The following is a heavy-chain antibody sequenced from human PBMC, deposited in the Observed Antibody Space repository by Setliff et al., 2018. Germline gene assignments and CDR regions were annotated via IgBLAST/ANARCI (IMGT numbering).Heavy chain of an antibody. Sequence: SVKVSCKASGGTFSSYAISWVRQAPGQGLEWMGRIMPIFGTANYAQKFQGRVTITADKSTSTAYMELSRLTSEDTAVYYCALEYSNSSPTVYYYMDVWGKGTTVTVSS. CDR3: ALEYSNSSPTVYYYMDV. V-gene: IGHV1-69*06. D-gene: IGHD6-6*01. J-gene: IGHJ6*03. CDR2: IMPIFGTA. CDR1: GGTFSSYA.